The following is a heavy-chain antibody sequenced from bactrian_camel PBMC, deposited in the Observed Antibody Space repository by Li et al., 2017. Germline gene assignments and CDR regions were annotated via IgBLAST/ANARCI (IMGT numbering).Heavy chain of an antibody. CDR3: TNIGLGGAIQDQETGADT. J-gene: IGHJ4*01. Sequence: HVPLVESGGGLVQPGTSVRLSCAASGFALGEYELCWVRQAPGKGLEWVSAINKGGDSTYYVDSVKGRFTISRDSSKNTLYLQLNSLKTEDTAMYYCTNIGLGGAIQDQETGADTGARGPRSPSP. CDR1: GFALGEYE. CDR2: INKGGDST. V-gene: IGHV3S1*01. D-gene: IGHD3*01.